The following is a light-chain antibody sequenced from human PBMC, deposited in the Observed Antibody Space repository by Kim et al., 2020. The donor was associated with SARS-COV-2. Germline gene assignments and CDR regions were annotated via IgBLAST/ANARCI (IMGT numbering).Light chain of an antibody. CDR1: SLRSYY. V-gene: IGLV3-19*01. CDR3: NSRDSSGNHLL. J-gene: IGLJ2*01. Sequence: ALGQTVRITCQGASLRSYYASWYQQKPGQAPVLVIYGKHNRTSGIPDRFSGSSSGNTASLTITGAQAEDEADYYCNSRDSSGNHLLFGGGTKLTVL. CDR2: GKH.